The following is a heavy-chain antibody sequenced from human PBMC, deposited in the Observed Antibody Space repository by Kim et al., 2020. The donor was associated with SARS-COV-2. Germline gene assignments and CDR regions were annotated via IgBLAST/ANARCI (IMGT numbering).Heavy chain of an antibody. CDR1: GGSFSGYY. CDR3: ARSGVNWDIVVVPAATGQWFDP. CDR2: INHSGST. Sequence: SETLSLTCAVYGGSFSGYYWSWIRQPPGKGLEWIGEINHSGSTNYNPSLKSRVTISVDTSKNQFSLKLSSVTAADTAVYYCARSGVNWDIVVVPAATGQWFDPWGQGTLVTVSS. D-gene: IGHD2-2*01. V-gene: IGHV4-34*01. J-gene: IGHJ5*02.